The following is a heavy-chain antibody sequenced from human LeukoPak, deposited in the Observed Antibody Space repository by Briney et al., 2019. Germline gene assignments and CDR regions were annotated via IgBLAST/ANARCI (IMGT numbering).Heavy chain of an antibody. J-gene: IGHJ4*02. V-gene: IGHV4-59*08. CDR3: ARHTGSYHFYY. Sequence: SETLSLTCTVSGGALSSYYWSWIRQPPGKGLEWIGYIYYSGSTNYNPSLTIQVTISVDTSNNQFSLKLGSVTAADTSVYYCARHTGSYHFYYWGQGTLVTVAS. D-gene: IGHD1-26*01. CDR1: GGALSSYY. CDR2: IYYSGST.